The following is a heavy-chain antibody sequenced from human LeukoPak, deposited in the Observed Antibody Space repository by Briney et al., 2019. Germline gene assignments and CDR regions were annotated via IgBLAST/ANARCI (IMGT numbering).Heavy chain of an antibody. J-gene: IGHJ4*02. V-gene: IGHV1-69*13. CDR2: IIPIFGTA. CDR1: GGTFSSYA. Sequence: SVKVSCKASGGTFSSYAISWVRQAPGQGLEWMGGIIPIFGTANYAQKFQGRVTITADESTSTAYMELSSLRSEDTAVYYCASHHYDILTSLFDYWGQGTLVTVSS. D-gene: IGHD3-9*01. CDR3: ASHHYDILTSLFDY.